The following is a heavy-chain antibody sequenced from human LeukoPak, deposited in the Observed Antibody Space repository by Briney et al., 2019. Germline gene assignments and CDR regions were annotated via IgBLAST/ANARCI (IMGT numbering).Heavy chain of an antibody. CDR3: ANDDSSGYSGLFDY. Sequence: PSETLSLTCTVSGGSISNSSYYWGWIRQPPGKGLEWIGSIYYSGSTYYNPSLKSRVTISVDTSKNQFSLKLSSVTAADTAVYYCANDDSSGYSGLFDYWGQGTLVTVSS. CDR1: GGSISNSSYY. J-gene: IGHJ4*02. V-gene: IGHV4-39*01. D-gene: IGHD3-22*01. CDR2: IYYSGST.